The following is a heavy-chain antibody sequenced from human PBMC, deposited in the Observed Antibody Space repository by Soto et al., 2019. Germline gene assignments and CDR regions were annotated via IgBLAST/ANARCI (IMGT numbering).Heavy chain of an antibody. D-gene: IGHD6-19*01. V-gene: IGHV4-31*03. CDR1: GGSISSGGYY. CDR3: ARSKTQQWPSAY. J-gene: IGHJ4*02. Sequence: QVQLQESGPGLVKPSQTLSLTCTVSGGSISSGGYYWSWIRQHPGKGLEWIGYIYFSGSTYYNPSLKRRVTISVDTSKNQFSLKLSSVTAADTAVYYCARSKTQQWPSAYWGQGTLVTVSS. CDR2: IYFSGST.